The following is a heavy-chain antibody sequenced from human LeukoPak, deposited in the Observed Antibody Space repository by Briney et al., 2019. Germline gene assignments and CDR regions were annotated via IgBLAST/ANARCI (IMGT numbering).Heavy chain of an antibody. D-gene: IGHD3-10*01. CDR1: GFTFSSYS. J-gene: IGHJ3*02. V-gene: IGHV3-48*01. CDR2: ISSSSSTI. Sequence: GGSLRLSCAASGFTFSSYSMNWVRQAPGKGLEWVSYISSSSSTIYYADSVKGRFTISRDNSKNTLYLQMNSLRAEDTAVYYCARGQGRLWFGELLGAFDIWGQGTMVTVSS. CDR3: ARGQGRLWFGELLGAFDI.